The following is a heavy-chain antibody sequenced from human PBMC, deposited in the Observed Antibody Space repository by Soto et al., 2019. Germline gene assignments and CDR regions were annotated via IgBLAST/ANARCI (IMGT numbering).Heavy chain of an antibody. V-gene: IGHV4-39*01. D-gene: IGHD3-3*01. J-gene: IGHJ3*02. CDR2: IYYSGST. CDR1: GGSISRSSYY. CDR3: ARLTPPPWFITIFGVAPSDAFDI. Sequence: TSETLSLTCTVSGGSISRSSYYWGWIRQPPGKGLEWIGSIYYSGSTYYNPSLKSRATISVDTSKNQFSLKLSSVTAADTAVYYCARLTPPPWFITIFGVAPSDAFDIWGQGTMVTVSS.